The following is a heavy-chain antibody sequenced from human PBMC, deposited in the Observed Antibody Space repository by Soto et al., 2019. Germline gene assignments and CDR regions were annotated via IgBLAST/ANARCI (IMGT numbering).Heavy chain of an antibody. CDR3: ASMGYHYGSGSYPLDY. Sequence: QVQLQESGPGLVKPSETLSLTCTVSGGSISSYYWTWIRQPPGKGLEWIGFIYNSGSTHYNPSLRSGVTISVDTSKNQFSLKLRSVTAADTAVYYCASMGYHYGSGSYPLDYWGQGTLFTVSS. CDR1: GGSISSYY. D-gene: IGHD3-10*01. CDR2: IYNSGST. J-gene: IGHJ4*02. V-gene: IGHV4-59*08.